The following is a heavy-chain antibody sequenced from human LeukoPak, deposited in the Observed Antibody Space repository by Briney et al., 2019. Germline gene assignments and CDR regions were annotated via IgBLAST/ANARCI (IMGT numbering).Heavy chain of an antibody. J-gene: IGHJ4*02. D-gene: IGHD1-14*01. Sequence: GGSLRLSCAASGFTFSMHAMSWVRQAPGKGLECVSTISGSSDIIYYADSVKGRFTISRDNSKNTLYLHINSPRAEDTAIYYCAKEGRTLPFDYWGQGTLVTVSS. V-gene: IGHV3-23*01. CDR2: ISGSSDII. CDR1: GFTFSMHA. CDR3: AKEGRTLPFDY.